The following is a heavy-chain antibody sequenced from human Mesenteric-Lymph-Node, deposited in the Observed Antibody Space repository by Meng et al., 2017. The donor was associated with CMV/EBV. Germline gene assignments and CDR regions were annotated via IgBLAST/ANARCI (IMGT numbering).Heavy chain of an antibody. J-gene: IGHJ3*02. V-gene: IGHV3-74*01. CDR1: GFTFRNYW. CDR3: ARALSSAFDI. CDR2: INSDGSSS. D-gene: IGHD2-2*01. Sequence: ESLKISCAASGFTFRNYWMHWVRQAPGKGLVWVSRINSDGSSSSYADSVKGRFTISRDNAKNTLYLQMNSLRAEDTAVYYCARALSSAFDIWGQGTMVTVSS.